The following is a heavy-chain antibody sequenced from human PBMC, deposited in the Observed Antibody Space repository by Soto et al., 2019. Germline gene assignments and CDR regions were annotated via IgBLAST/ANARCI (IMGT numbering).Heavy chain of an antibody. CDR3: AREAVAEDAFDI. CDR2: IYYSGST. J-gene: IGHJ3*02. Sequence: PSETLSLTCTVSGCSISSYYWSCIRQPPGKGLEWIGYIYYSGSTNYNPSLKSRVTISVDTSKNQFSLKLSSVTAADTAVYYCAREAVAEDAFDIWGQGTMVTVSS. V-gene: IGHV4-59*01. D-gene: IGHD6-19*01. CDR1: GCSISSYY.